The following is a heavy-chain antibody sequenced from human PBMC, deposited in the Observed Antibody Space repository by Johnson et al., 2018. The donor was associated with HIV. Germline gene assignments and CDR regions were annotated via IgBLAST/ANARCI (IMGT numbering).Heavy chain of an antibody. CDR3: AKLTGYDTSGPAHKDDFDI. CDR2: ISYDGDNE. Sequence: QVQLVESGGDLVKPGGSLRLSCGASGFTFSNYGMQWVRQAPGKGLEWVAVISYDGDNEYYADSVKGRFTISRDNSKSTLYLQMNSLRAEDTALYYCAKLTGYDTSGPAHKDDFDIWGQGTMVTVSS. CDR1: GFTFSNYG. J-gene: IGHJ3*02. D-gene: IGHD3-22*01. V-gene: IGHV3-30*18.